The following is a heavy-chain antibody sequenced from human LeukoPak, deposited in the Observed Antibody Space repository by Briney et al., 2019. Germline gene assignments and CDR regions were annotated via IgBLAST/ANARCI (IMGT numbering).Heavy chain of an antibody. J-gene: IGHJ4*02. Sequence: SETLSLTCTVSGGSMTNDYWSWIRQPPGQGLEWIGYVYFRGKTDYNPSLRSRVTISVDTSRNQFSLQLRSVTAADTAVYFCARGSPRAETWGQGILVTVSS. D-gene: IGHD1-14*01. CDR3: ARGSPRAET. CDR2: VYFRGKT. V-gene: IGHV4-59*13. CDR1: GGSMTNDY.